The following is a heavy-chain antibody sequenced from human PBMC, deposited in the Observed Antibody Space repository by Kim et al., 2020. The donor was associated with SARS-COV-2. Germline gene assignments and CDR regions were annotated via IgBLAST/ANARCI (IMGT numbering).Heavy chain of an antibody. D-gene: IGHD5-18*01. J-gene: IGHJ2*01. Sequence: SETLSLTCTVSGYSISSGYYWGWIRQPPGTGLEWIGSIYHSGSTYYNPSLKSRVTISVDTSKNQFSLKLSSVTAADTAVYYCARVDTAPWDWYFDLWGRGTLVTVSS. CDR2: IYHSGST. V-gene: IGHV4-38-2*02. CDR1: GYSISSGYY. CDR3: ARVDTAPWDWYFDL.